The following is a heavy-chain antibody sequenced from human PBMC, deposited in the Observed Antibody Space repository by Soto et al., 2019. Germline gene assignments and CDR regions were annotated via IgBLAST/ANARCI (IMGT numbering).Heavy chain of an antibody. D-gene: IGHD3-16*01. V-gene: IGHV3-74*01. CDR3: TRAGGGVFNY. J-gene: IGHJ4*02. CDR1: GFTFSTYW. CDR2: INGDGSST. Sequence: VQLVESGGSLVQPGGSLRLSCAASGFTFSTYWMHWVRQAPGKGLVWVSRINGDGSSTSYADSVKGRFTISRDNAKNTLYLQMNSLRAEDTAVYYCTRAGGGVFNYWGQGILVTVSS.